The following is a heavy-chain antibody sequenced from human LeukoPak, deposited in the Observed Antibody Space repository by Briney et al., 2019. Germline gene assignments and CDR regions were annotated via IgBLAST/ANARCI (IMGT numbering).Heavy chain of an antibody. V-gene: IGHV3-11*01. D-gene: IGHD3-9*01. J-gene: IGHJ4*02. CDR1: GFTFSDYY. CDR2: ISSSGSTI. Sequence: PGGSLRLSCAASGFTFSDYYMSWIRQAPGKGLEWVSYISSSGSTIYYADSVKGRFTISRDNAKNSLYLQMNSLIAEDTAVYYCARDMRYFDWLSYFDYWGQGTLVTVSS. CDR3: ARDMRYFDWLSYFDY.